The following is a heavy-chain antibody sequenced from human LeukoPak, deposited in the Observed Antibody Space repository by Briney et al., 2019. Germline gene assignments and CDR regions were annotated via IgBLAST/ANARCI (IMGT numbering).Heavy chain of an antibody. Sequence: GGSLRLSCAASGLTFTDAWMTWVRQAPGKGLEWISYIGIDSGNTNYADSVKGRSTISGDKAKNSLYLQMNSLRVEDTAVYYCARDYKYAFDNWGQGTLVTVSS. J-gene: IGHJ4*02. CDR2: IGIDSGNT. CDR3: ARDYKYAFDN. D-gene: IGHD5-24*01. CDR1: GLTFTDAW. V-gene: IGHV3-11*06.